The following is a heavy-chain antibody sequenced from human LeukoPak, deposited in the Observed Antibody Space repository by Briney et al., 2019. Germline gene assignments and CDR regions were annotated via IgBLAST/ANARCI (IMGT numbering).Heavy chain of an antibody. Sequence: SVKVSCKASGGTFSSYAISWVRQAPGQGLEWMGRIIPIFGIANYAQKFQGRVTITADKSTSTAYMELSSLRSEDTAVYYCAREGPIMAPSRMDYWGQGTLVTVSS. CDR2: IIPIFGIA. J-gene: IGHJ4*02. CDR3: AREGPIMAPSRMDY. CDR1: GGTFSSYA. V-gene: IGHV1-69*04. D-gene: IGHD5-12*01.